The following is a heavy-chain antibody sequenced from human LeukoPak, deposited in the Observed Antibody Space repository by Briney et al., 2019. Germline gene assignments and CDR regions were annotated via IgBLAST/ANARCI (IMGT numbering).Heavy chain of an antibody. CDR1: GGTFSSYA. Sequence: SVKVSCKASGGTFSSYAISWVRQAPGQGLEWMGGIIPIFGTANYAQKFQGRVTITADESTSTAYMELSSLRSEDMAVYYCARDPGDYYDSSGYYDYWGQGTLVTVSS. D-gene: IGHD3-22*01. V-gene: IGHV1-69*01. CDR2: IIPIFGTA. J-gene: IGHJ4*02. CDR3: ARDPGDYYDSSGYYDY.